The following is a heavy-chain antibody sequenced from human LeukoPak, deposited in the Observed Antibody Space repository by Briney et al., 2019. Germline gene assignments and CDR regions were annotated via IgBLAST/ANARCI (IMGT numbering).Heavy chain of an antibody. D-gene: IGHD2-2*01. V-gene: IGHV4-34*01. CDR2: INHSGST. Sequence: PSETLSLTCAVYGGSFSGYYWSWIRQPPGKGLEWIGEINHSGSTNYNPSLKSRVTISVDTSKNQFSLKLSSVTAADTAAYYCARVGTAATPIDYWGQGTLVTVSS. CDR1: GGSFSGYY. CDR3: ARVGTAATPIDY. J-gene: IGHJ4*02.